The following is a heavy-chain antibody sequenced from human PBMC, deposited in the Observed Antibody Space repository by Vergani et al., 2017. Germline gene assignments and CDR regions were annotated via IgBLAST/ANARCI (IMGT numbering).Heavy chain of an antibody. J-gene: IGHJ5*02. Sequence: QVQLVQSGAEVKKPGASVKVSCKASGYTFTGYYMHWVRQAPGQGLEGMGWINPNSGGTNYAQKFQGRVTMTRDTSIRTAYMELSRLRSDDTAVYYCARDYGYCSSTSCPNWFDPWGQGTLVTVSS. CDR2: INPNSGGT. CDR1: GYTFTGYY. V-gene: IGHV1-2*02. D-gene: IGHD2-2*01. CDR3: ARDYGYCSSTSCPNWFDP.